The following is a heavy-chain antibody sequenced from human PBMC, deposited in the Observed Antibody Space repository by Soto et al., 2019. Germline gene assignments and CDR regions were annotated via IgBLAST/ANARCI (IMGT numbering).Heavy chain of an antibody. CDR2: IYYSGST. CDR3: ARHWDELRVRTVAGTEEAFDI. D-gene: IGHD6-19*01. Sequence: SETLSLTCTVSGGSISSYYWSWIRQPXGKGLEWIGYIYYSGSTNYNPSLKSRVTISVDTSKNQFSLKLSSVTAADTAVYYCARHWDELRVRTVAGTEEAFDIWGQGTMVTVSS. J-gene: IGHJ3*02. V-gene: IGHV4-59*08. CDR1: GGSISSYY.